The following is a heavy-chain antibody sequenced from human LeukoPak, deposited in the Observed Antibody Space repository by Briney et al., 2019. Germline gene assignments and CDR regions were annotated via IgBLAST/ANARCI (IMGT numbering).Heavy chain of an antibody. CDR3: ARGMAPTYYYYGMDV. D-gene: IGHD5-24*01. CDR2: ISSSGGST. CDR1: GFTVSRNY. J-gene: IGHJ6*02. V-gene: IGHV3-66*01. Sequence: GGSLRLSRAASGFTVSRNYMTWVRQAPGKGLEWVSGISSSGGSTYYADSVKGRFTISRDNSKNTLYLQMNSLRAEDTAVYYCARGMAPTYYYYGMDVWGQGTTVTVSS.